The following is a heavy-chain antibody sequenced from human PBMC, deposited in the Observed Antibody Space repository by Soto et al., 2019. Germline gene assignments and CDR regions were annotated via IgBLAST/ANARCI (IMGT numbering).Heavy chain of an antibody. V-gene: IGHV3-23*01. J-gene: IGHJ4*02. CDR2: ISDDGDST. D-gene: IGHD3-16*01. Sequence: EVQLLESGGGWVQPGGSLRLSCAASGFSFINFAMTWVRQAPGKGLEWVSVISDDGDSTLYTDSVKGRFTISRDSSKNTLSLLMNSLRGEDAAVYYCARGGLSSPCDYWGQGTLVTVSS. CDR3: ARGGLSSPCDY. CDR1: GFSFINFA.